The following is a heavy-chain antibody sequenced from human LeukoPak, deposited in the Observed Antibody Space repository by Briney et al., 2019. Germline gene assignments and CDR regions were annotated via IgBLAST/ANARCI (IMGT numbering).Heavy chain of an antibody. CDR3: ARGRAVDIPSPGDQ. CDR2: IIPIFGTA. J-gene: IGHJ4*02. Sequence: SVKVSCKASGGTFSSYAISWVRQAPGQGLEWMGGIIPIFGTANYAQKFQGRVTITADESTSTAYMELSSLRSEDTAVYYCARGRAVDIPSPGDQWGQGTLVTVSS. D-gene: IGHD7-27*01. CDR1: GGTFSSYA. V-gene: IGHV1-69*13.